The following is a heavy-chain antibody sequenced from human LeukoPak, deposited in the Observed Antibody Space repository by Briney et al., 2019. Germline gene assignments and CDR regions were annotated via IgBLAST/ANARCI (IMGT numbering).Heavy chain of an antibody. Sequence: SGPTLVNPTQTLTLTCTFSGFSLSTSGMRVSWIRQPPGKALGWLARIDWDDDKFYSTSLKTRLTISKDTSKNQVVLTMTNMDPVDTATYYCARISRLYYFDYWGQGTLVTVSS. V-gene: IGHV2-70*04. J-gene: IGHJ4*02. CDR3: ARISRLYYFDY. CDR2: IDWDDDK. CDR1: GFSLSTSGMR.